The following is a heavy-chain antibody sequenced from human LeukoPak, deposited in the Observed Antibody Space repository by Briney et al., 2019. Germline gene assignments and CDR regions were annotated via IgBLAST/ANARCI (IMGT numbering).Heavy chain of an antibody. CDR1: GFTFSSYE. CDR3: ARVPWGREFYY. Sequence: PGGSLRLSCAASGFTFSSYETNWVRQAPGKGLEWVSYISSSGSTIYYADSVKGRFTISRDNAKNSLYLQMNSLRAEDTAVYYCARVPWGREFYYRPQGTLVSVPS. V-gene: IGHV3-48*03. CDR2: ISSSGSTI. J-gene: IGHJ4*02. D-gene: IGHD1-26*01.